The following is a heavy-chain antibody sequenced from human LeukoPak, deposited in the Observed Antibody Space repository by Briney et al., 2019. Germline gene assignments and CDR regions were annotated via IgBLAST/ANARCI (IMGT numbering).Heavy chain of an antibody. Sequence: GGSLRLSCSASGFTLSNYWIHWVRQAPGKGLVWVSRINTDGSSTNYADSVRGRFTVSRDNAKNTLYLQMNSLRVEDTAVYYCARVIGWDEPFDLWGHGTLVTVSS. CDR3: ARVIGWDEPFDL. V-gene: IGHV3-74*01. D-gene: IGHD1-26*01. J-gene: IGHJ3*01. CDR1: GFTLSNYW. CDR2: INTDGSST.